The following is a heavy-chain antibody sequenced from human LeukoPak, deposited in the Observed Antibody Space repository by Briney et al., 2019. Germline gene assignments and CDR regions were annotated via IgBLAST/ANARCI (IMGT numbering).Heavy chain of an antibody. Sequence: VASVKGSCKACGGTFSSYAISWVRQAPGQGVEWMGRIIPIFGTANYAQKFQGRVTITTDESTSTAYMELSSLRSEDTAVYYCATPYSSSSVAPMDVWGKGTTVTVSP. CDR1: GGTFSSYA. CDR3: ATPYSSSSVAPMDV. V-gene: IGHV1-69*05. CDR2: IIPIFGTA. J-gene: IGHJ6*04. D-gene: IGHD6-6*01.